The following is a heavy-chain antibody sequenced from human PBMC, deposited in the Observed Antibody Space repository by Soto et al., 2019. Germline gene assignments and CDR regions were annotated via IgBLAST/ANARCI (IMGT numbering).Heavy chain of an antibody. V-gene: IGHV4-61*01. CDR3: ERTYSPTTSCQAHSIDV. CDR2: LYYNTNT. D-gene: IGHD2-2*01. J-gene: IGHJ6*02. CDR1: GGSVNSGSYY. Sequence: QVQLQESGPGLVKPSETLSLTCTVSGGSVNSGSYYWTWIRQPPGKGMEWIGYLYYNTNTNYNPLLTSQVPISVATSKNQFSLKLSFVTPSATAVYCYERTYSPTTSCQAHSIDVWGQGTTVTVSS.